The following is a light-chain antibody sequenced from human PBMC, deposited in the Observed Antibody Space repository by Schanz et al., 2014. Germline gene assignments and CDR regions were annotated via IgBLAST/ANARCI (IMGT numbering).Light chain of an antibody. CDR1: QSVSSN. V-gene: IGKV3-11*01. CDR3: QQRSNWPLT. CDR2: DAS. Sequence: EIVMTQSPATLSVSPGERATLSCRASQSVSSNLAWYQQIPGQAPRLLIYDASNRATGIPARFSGSGSGTDFTLTISSLEPEDFALYYCQQRSNWPLTFGGGTKVEIK. J-gene: IGKJ4*01.